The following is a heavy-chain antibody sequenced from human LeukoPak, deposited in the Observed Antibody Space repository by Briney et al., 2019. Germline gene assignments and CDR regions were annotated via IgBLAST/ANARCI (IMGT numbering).Heavy chain of an antibody. J-gene: IGHJ4*02. D-gene: IGHD6-13*01. V-gene: IGHV4-59*08. Sequence: SETLSLTCTVSGGSISSYYWSWIRQPPGKGLEWIGYIYYSGSTNYNPSLKSRVTISVDTSKNQFSLKLSSVTAADTAVYYCARHRASAAPYYSDSWGQGTLVTVSS. CDR2: IYYSGST. CDR3: ARHRASAAPYYSDS. CDR1: GGSISSYY.